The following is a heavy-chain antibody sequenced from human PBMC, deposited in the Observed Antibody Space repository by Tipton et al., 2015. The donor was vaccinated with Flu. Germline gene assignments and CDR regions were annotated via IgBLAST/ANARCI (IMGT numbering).Heavy chain of an antibody. V-gene: IGHV4-38-2*02. CDR3: ALRAGVGAPRYFDY. CDR2: IYHSGST. Sequence: LRLSCTVSGYSISNGYYWGWIRQPPGKGLEWIGSIYHSGSTYYNPSLKSRVTISVDTSKNQFSLKLSSVTAADTAVYYCALRAGVGAPRYFDYWGQGTLVTVSS. J-gene: IGHJ4*02. D-gene: IGHD1-26*01. CDR1: GYSISNGYY.